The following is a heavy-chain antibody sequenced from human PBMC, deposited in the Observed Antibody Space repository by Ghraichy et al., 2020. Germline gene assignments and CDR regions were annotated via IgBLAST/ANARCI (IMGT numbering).Heavy chain of an antibody. D-gene: IGHD6-13*01. CDR2: IYYSGST. Sequence: SETLSLTCTVSGGSISSSSYYWGWIRQPPGKGLEWIGSIYYSGSTYYNPSLKSRVTISVDTSKNQFSLKLSSVTAADTAVYYCARHRTMHWMAAAGLFDYWGQGTLVTVSS. V-gene: IGHV4-39*01. CDR1: GGSISSSSYY. J-gene: IGHJ4*02. CDR3: ARHRTMHWMAAAGLFDY.